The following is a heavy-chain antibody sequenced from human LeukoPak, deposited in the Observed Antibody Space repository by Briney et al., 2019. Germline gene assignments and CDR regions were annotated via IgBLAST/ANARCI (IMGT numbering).Heavy chain of an antibody. J-gene: IGHJ4*02. CDR1: GFTVSTNS. D-gene: IGHD3-10*01. Sequence: GGSLRLSCTVSGFTVSTNSWSWVRQAPGKGLEWVSFIYSGGNTHYSDSVKGRFTISRDNAKNSLYLQMNSLRAEDTAVYYCTRGQAFYYGSRSYYTDYWGQGTLVTVSS. CDR2: IYSGGNT. V-gene: IGHV3-53*01. CDR3: TRGQAFYYGSRSYYTDY.